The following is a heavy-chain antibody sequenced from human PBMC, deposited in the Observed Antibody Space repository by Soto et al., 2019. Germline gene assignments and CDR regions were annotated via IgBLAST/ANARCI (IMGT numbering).Heavy chain of an antibody. CDR2: IYNSGGS. V-gene: IGHV4-30-4*01. Sequence: PSETLSLTCSVSGASVRSGDYYWSCIRQAPGKGLEWIGYIYNSGGSYDNPSLKGRLTISIDTSKNQFSLKLNSVTAADTDIYYCVGTGTTYDYWGRGTLVTVSS. D-gene: IGHD4-17*01. J-gene: IGHJ4*02. CDR3: VGTGTTYDY. CDR1: GASVRSGDYY.